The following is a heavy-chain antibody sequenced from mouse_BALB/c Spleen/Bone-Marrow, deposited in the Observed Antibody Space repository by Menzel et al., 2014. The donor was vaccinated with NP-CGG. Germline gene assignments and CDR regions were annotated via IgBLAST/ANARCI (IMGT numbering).Heavy chain of an antibody. CDR3: ARYGNYFDY. CDR2: IYYSGTI. Sequence: DVKLKESGPGLVKPSQTVSLTCTVTGISITTGNYGWSWIRQFPGNKLEWIGXIYYSGTITYNPSLTSRTTITRDTSKNQFFLEMNSLTAEDTATYYCARYGNYFDYWGQGTTLTVSS. V-gene: IGHV3-5*02. D-gene: IGHD2-1*01. CDR1: GISITTGNYG. J-gene: IGHJ2*01.